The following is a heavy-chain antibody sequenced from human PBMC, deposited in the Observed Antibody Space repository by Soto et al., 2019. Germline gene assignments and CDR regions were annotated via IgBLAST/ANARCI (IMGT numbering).Heavy chain of an antibody. J-gene: IGHJ4*02. Sequence: SVKVSCKASGGTFSSYAISWVRQAPGQGLEWMGGIIPIFGTANYAQKFQGRVTITADESTSTAYMELSSLRSEDTAVYYCARDRENYYDSSGYYGGAYWGQGTLVTVSS. V-gene: IGHV1-69*13. CDR2: IIPIFGTA. CDR1: GGTFSSYA. CDR3: ARDRENYYDSSGYYGGAY. D-gene: IGHD3-22*01.